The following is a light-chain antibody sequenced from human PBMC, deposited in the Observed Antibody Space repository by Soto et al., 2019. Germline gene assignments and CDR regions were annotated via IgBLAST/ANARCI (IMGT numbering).Light chain of an antibody. J-gene: IGLJ1*01. CDR2: EVN. CDR3: SSYTTSSSLV. V-gene: IGLV2-14*01. CDR1: SSDVGGYNY. Sequence: QSVLTQPASVSESPGQSITISCTGTSSDVGGYNYVSWYQQHPGKAPKLMIYEVNNRPSGVSNRFSGSKSDNTATLIISGLQAEDEADYYCSSYTTSSSLVFGTGTKVTVL.